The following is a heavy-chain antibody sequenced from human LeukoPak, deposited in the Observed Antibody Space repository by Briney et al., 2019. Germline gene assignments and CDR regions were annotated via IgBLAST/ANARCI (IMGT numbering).Heavy chain of an antibody. D-gene: IGHD3-16*01. V-gene: IGHV4-39*02. CDR1: GGSISSSSYY. CDR3: AGEELNDEVSSGRTYYFDY. Sequence: PSETLSLTCTVSGGSISSSSYYWGWIRQPPGKGLEWIGSIYYSGSTYYNPSLKSRVTISVDTSKNQFSLKLSSVTAADTAVYYCAGEELNDEVSSGRTYYFDYWGQGTLVTVSS. CDR2: IYYSGST. J-gene: IGHJ4*02.